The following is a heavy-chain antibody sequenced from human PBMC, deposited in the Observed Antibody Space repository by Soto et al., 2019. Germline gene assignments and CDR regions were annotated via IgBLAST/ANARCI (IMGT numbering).Heavy chain of an antibody. CDR1: GGTFSSYA. J-gene: IGHJ6*02. CDR3: ARGNITMVRGVIITPYYYYGMDV. CDR2: IIPIFGTA. D-gene: IGHD3-10*01. V-gene: IGHV1-69*01. Sequence: QVQLVQSGAEVKKPGSSVKVSCKASGGTFSSYAISWVRQAPGQGLEWMGGIIPIFGTANYAQKFQGRVTITADESTSTAYMELSRLRSEDTAVYYCARGNITMVRGVIITPYYYYGMDVWGQGTTVTVSS.